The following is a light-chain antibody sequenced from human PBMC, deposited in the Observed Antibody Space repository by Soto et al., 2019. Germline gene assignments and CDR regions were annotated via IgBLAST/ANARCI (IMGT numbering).Light chain of an antibody. CDR3: HQRNK. V-gene: IGKV3-15*01. J-gene: IGKJ5*01. CDR2: GAS. Sequence: EIVMTQSPATLSVSPGERATLSCRASQSVSSKVAWYQQKPGQAPRLLIYGASTRATSFPARFSGSGSGTDFTLTISSLQSEDFAVYYCHQRNKFGQGTRLEIK. CDR1: QSVSSK.